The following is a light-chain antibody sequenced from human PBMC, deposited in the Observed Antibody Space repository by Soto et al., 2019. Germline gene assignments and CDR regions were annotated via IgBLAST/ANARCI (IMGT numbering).Light chain of an antibody. CDR3: SSYARSNSVV. CDR2: EVT. V-gene: IGLV2-8*01. J-gene: IGLJ1*01. Sequence: QSALTQPPSASGSPGQSVTISCTGTGSDVGAYYYVSWYQQYPGKVPKLIIYEVTRRPPGVPDRFSGAKSGNTASLTVSGLQAEDEADYYCSSYARSNSVVFGTGTKLTLL. CDR1: GSDVGAYYY.